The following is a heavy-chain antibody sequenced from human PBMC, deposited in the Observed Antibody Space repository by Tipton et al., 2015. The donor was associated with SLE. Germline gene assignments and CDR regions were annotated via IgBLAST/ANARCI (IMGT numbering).Heavy chain of an antibody. D-gene: IGHD6-13*01. CDR3: ARHVAAAGTEYFQH. CDR2: IYYSGST. Sequence: TLSLTCTVSGGSISSSSYYWGWIRQPPGKGLEWIGSIYYSGSTYYNPSLKSRVTISVDTSKNQFSLKLSSVTAADTAVYYCARHVAAAGTEYFQHWGQGTLVTVSS. V-gene: IGHV4-39*01. J-gene: IGHJ1*01. CDR1: GGSISSSSYY.